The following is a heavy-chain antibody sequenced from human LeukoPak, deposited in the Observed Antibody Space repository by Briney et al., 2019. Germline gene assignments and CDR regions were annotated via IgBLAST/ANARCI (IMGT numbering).Heavy chain of an antibody. CDR2: VSYEGNNE. J-gene: IGHJ4*02. CDR1: GFTFSSYS. D-gene: IGHD5-12*01. CDR3: ARGRNIVAISGYFDY. Sequence: PGGSLRLSCAASGFTFSSYSMNWVRQAPGRGLDWVATVSYEGNNEYYADSVRGRFTISRDNSKNTLYLQMNSLRAEDTAVYYCARGRNIVAISGYFDYWGQGTLVTVSS. V-gene: IGHV3-30*03.